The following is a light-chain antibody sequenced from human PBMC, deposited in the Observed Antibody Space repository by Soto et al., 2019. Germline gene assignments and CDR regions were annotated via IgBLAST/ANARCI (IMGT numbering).Light chain of an antibody. CDR2: KAS. Sequence: DIQMTQSPSTLSASVGDRVAMTCRASQSISSWLAWYQQKPGKAPKLLIYKASSLESGVPSRFSGSGSGTDFTLTISSLQPEDFATYYCQQSYSTLITFGQGTRLEIK. V-gene: IGKV1-5*03. CDR3: QQSYSTLIT. CDR1: QSISSW. J-gene: IGKJ5*01.